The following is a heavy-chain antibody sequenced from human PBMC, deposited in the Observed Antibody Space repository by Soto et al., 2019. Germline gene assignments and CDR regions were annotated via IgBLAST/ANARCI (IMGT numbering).Heavy chain of an antibody. CDR2: ISSDGSNK. J-gene: IGHJ3*02. D-gene: IGHD3-3*01. CDR3: AKDNYYDFWSGYRGDAFNI. CDR1: GFTVSSYG. Sequence: PGGSMRLSCAASGFTVSSYGMHWVRQAPGKGLEWVAVISSDGSNKYHADSVKGRFTISRDNSKTTLYLQMNSLRVEDTAVYYCAKDNYYDFWSGYRGDAFNIWGPGTMVTVSS. V-gene: IGHV3-30*18.